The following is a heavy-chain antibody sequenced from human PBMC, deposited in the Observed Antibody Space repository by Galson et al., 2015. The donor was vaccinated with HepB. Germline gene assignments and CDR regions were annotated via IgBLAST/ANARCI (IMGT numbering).Heavy chain of an antibody. Sequence: SLRLSCAASGFTFDDYAMHWVRQAPGKGLEWVSGISWNSGSIGYADSVKGRFTISRDNAKNSLYLQMNSLRAEDTALYYCAKDNAGFEQWGHFDYWGQGTLVTVSS. J-gene: IGHJ4*02. CDR3: AKDNAGFEQWGHFDY. CDR1: GFTFDDYA. D-gene: IGHD6-19*01. CDR2: ISWNSGSI. V-gene: IGHV3-9*01.